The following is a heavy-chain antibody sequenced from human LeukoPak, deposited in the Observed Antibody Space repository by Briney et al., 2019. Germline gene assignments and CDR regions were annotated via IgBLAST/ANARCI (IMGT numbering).Heavy chain of an antibody. CDR3: AGALCSGGSCYSFNY. CDR2: ISWNSGNI. D-gene: IGHD2-15*01. Sequence: GGSLRLSCAASGFTFDDHAMHWVRQAPGKGLEWVSGISWNSGNIGYADSVTGRFTVSRDNARNSLYLQMNSLSAEDTAIYYCAGALCSGGSCYSFNYWGQGTLVTVSS. J-gene: IGHJ4*02. V-gene: IGHV3-9*01. CDR1: GFTFDDHA.